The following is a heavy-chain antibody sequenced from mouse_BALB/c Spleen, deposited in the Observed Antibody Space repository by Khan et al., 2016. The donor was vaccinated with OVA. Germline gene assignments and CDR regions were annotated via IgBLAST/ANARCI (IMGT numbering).Heavy chain of an antibody. CDR2: IGYSGNT. Sequence: EVKLEVSGPGLVKPSQSLSLTCTVTGYSITTDYAWNWIRQFPGNKLEWMGYIGYSGNTKYNPSLKSRISITRDTSKNQFFLQLKSVTTEDTARYYCARVYGGDFDYWGQGTTLTVSS. V-gene: IGHV3-2*02. CDR3: ARVYGGDFDY. J-gene: IGHJ2*01. CDR1: GYSITTDYA. D-gene: IGHD1-1*01.